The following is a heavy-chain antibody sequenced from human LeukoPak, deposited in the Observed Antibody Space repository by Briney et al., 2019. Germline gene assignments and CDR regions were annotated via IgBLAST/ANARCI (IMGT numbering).Heavy chain of an antibody. CDR2: IYYSGST. J-gene: IGHJ6*03. V-gene: IGHV4-59*01. Sequence: SETLSLTCTATGGSISSSYWSWIRQPPGKGLEWIGYIYYSGSTNYNPSLKSRVTISVDTSKNQFSLKLSSVTAADTAVHYSARAWSITILGVVIPRGDYMDVWCKRPIATVTS. D-gene: IGHD3-3*01. CDR3: ARAWSITILGVVIPRGDYMDV. CDR1: GGSISSSY.